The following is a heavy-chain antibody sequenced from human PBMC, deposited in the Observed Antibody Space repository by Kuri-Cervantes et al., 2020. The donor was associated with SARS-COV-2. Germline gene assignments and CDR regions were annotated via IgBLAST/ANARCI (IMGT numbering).Heavy chain of an antibody. CDR1: GASISGFY. V-gene: IGHV4-4*07. CDR2: MYISGIT. J-gene: IGHJ5*02. CDR3: AKDRRDYGDYYGLDP. D-gene: IGHD4-17*01. Sequence: SETLSLTCTVSGASISGFYWSWIRQPAGKGLEWIGRMYISGITNYNPSLESRLTMSIDTSKNKFSLTLRSVTAADTAVYYCAKDRRDYGDYYGLDPWGQGTLATVSS.